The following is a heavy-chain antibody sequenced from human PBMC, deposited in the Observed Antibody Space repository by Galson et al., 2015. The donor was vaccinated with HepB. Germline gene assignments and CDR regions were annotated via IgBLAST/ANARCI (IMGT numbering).Heavy chain of an antibody. Sequence: SLRLSCAASGFTFSSYWMSWVRQAPGKGLEWVANIKQDGSEKYYVDSVKGRFTISRDNAKNSLYLQMNSLRAEDTAVYYWAKLYSSSSYGMDVWGQGTTVTVSS. CDR2: IKQDGSEK. CDR3: AKLYSSSSYGMDV. D-gene: IGHD6-13*01. J-gene: IGHJ6*02. CDR1: GFTFSSYW. V-gene: IGHV3-7*03.